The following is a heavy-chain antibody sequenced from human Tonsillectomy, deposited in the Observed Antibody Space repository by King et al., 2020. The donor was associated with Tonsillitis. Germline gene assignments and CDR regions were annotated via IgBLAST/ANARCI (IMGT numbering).Heavy chain of an antibody. Sequence: VQLVESGAEVRKPGESLKISCKSSGYSFSHYWIAWVRQMPGKGLEWMGIIYLGDSDTRYSPPFQGQVTISADKSISTAYLQWSSLKASDTAMYFCARHGDSSGYYLWGQGTLVTVSP. CDR3: ARHGDSSGYYL. V-gene: IGHV5-51*01. D-gene: IGHD3-22*01. CDR1: GYSFSHYW. CDR2: IYLGDSDT. J-gene: IGHJ1*01.